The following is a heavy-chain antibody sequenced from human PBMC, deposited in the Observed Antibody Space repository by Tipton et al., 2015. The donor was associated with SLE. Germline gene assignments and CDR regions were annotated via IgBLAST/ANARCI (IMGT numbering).Heavy chain of an antibody. CDR3: ARGGCGGTSCYTGWFDP. V-gene: IGHV4-34*01. Sequence: TLSLTCAVYGGSFSDYYWTWIRQPPGKGLEWIGKINHSGSTNYNPSLKSRVTISVDTSKNQFSLKVTSVTAADTAFYYCARGGCGGTSCYTGWFDPWGQGTLVTVSS. CDR1: GGSFSDYY. D-gene: IGHD2-2*02. J-gene: IGHJ5*02. CDR2: INHSGST.